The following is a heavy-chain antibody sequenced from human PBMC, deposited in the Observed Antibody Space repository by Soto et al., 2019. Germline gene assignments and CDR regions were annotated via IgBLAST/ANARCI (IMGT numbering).Heavy chain of an antibody. CDR3: ARDRYAYGSGSTIDY. Sequence: QVQLVQSGAAVKKPGSSVKVSCKASGGTFSSYTVSWVRQAPGQGLEWMGRIVPILGVPNYAQRFQGRVTITADKGTNTAYMELSSLRSVDTAVYYCARDRYAYGSGSTIDYGGQGTLVSVSP. CDR1: GGTFSSYT. J-gene: IGHJ4*02. CDR2: IVPILGVP. D-gene: IGHD3-10*01. V-gene: IGHV1-69*08.